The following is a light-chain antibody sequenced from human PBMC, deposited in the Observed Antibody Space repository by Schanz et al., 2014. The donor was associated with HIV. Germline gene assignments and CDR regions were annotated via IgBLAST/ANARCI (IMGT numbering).Light chain of an antibody. V-gene: IGLV2-11*01. CDR2: EVS. Sequence: QSALTQPRSVSGSPGQSVTISCTGTSSDVGGYNYVSWYQQHPGKAPKLMIYEVSKRPSGVPDRFSGSKSGNTASLTISGLQAEDEADYYCSSYASRNNSVVFGGGTKLTVL. J-gene: IGLJ2*01. CDR1: SSDVGGYNY. CDR3: SSYASRNNSVV.